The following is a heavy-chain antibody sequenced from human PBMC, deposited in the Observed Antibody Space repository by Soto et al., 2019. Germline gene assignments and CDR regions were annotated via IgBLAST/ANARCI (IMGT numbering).Heavy chain of an antibody. Sequence: SETLSLTCTVSGGSISSGGYYWSWIRQHPGKGLEWIGYIYYSGSTYYNPSLKSRVTISVDTSKNQFSLKLSSVTAADTAVYYCARLGNIYAFDIWGQGTMVTVSS. CDR3: ARLGNIYAFDI. CDR2: IYYSGST. D-gene: IGHD3-16*01. V-gene: IGHV4-31*03. J-gene: IGHJ3*02. CDR1: GGSISSGGYY.